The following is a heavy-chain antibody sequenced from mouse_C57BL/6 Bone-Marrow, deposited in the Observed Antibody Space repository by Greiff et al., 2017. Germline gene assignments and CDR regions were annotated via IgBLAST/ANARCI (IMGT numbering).Heavy chain of an antibody. D-gene: IGHD1-1*01. CDR1: GYSITSGYD. CDR3: AREGAVVATRYFDV. J-gene: IGHJ1*03. CDR2: ISYSGST. Sequence: VQLQQSGPGMVKPSQSLSLTCTVTGYSITSGYDWHWIRHFPGNKLEWMGYISYSGSTNYNPSLKSRISITHDTSKNHFFLKLNSVTTEDTATYYCAREGAVVATRYFDVWGTGTTVTVAS. V-gene: IGHV3-1*01.